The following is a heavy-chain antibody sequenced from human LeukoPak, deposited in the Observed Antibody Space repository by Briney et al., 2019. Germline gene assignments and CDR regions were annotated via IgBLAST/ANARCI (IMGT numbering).Heavy chain of an antibody. D-gene: IGHD5-18*01. J-gene: IGHJ4*02. CDR2: IYYSGST. CDR1: GGSISSYY. V-gene: IGHV4-59*08. Sequence: SETLSLTCTGSGGSISSYYWSWIRQPPGKGLEWIGYIYYSGSTNYNPSLKSRVTISVDTSKNQFFLKLSSVTAADTAVYYCASGYSYGYSVYWGQGTLVTVSS. CDR3: ASGYSYGYSVY.